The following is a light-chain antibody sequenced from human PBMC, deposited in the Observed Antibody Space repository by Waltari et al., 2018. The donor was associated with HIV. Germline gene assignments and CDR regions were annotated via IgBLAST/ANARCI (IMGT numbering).Light chain of an antibody. Sequence: EIMMTQSPATLSVSPWARATLSCRASQSFSTNLAWYQQKPGQAPRLLIYGASTRDTGIPARFSGSGSGTDFTLTISSLQSEDSVTYYCQQYNNWPLAFGGGTKVEIK. V-gene: IGKV3-15*01. J-gene: IGKJ4*01. CDR1: QSFSTN. CDR2: GAS. CDR3: QQYNNWPLA.